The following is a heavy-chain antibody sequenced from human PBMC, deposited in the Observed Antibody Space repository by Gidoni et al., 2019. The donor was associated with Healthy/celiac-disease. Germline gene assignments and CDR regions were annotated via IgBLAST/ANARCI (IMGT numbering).Heavy chain of an antibody. J-gene: IGHJ4*02. Sequence: EVQLVESGGGLVKPGGYIRLSCAASGCTFSNAWMNWVRQAPGKGLEWVGRIKSKTDGGTTDYAAPVKGGFTISRDDSKNTLYLQMNSLKIEDTGVYYCTTSPNSNSWYHRFWGQGTLVTVSS. D-gene: IGHD6-13*01. V-gene: IGHV3-15*01. CDR2: IKSKTDGGTT. CDR3: TTSPNSNSWYHRF. CDR1: GCTFSNAW.